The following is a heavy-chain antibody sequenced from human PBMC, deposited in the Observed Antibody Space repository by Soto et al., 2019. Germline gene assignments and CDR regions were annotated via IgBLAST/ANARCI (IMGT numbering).Heavy chain of an antibody. CDR1: GYTFTSYG. Sequence: ASVKVSCKASGYTFTSYGITWVRQAPGQGLEWMGWISCYTGNTNYARKLQGRVTMTTDTSTSTAYMELRSLRSDDTAVYYCARGGMDHFDSSGYSYAYRGQGTRVTVSS. V-gene: IGHV1-18*01. CDR2: ISCYTGNT. CDR3: ARGGMDHFDSSGYSYAY. J-gene: IGHJ4*02. D-gene: IGHD3-22*01.